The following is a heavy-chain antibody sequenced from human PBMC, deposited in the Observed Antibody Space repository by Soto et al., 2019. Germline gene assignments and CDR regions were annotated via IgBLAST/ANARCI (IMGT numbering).Heavy chain of an antibody. CDR3: AKRPPVFWSVYYPRDYGMNV. CDR1: GFTFSSYA. D-gene: IGHD3-3*01. J-gene: IGHJ6*02. V-gene: IGHV3-23*01. CDR2: ISGSGGST. Sequence: PGGSLRLSCAASGFTFSSYAMSWVRQAPGKGLEWVSAISGSGGSTYYADYVKGRFTISRDNSKNTLYLQMNSLRAEDTAVYYCAKRPPVFWSVYYPRDYGMNVWGQGTRFTFPS.